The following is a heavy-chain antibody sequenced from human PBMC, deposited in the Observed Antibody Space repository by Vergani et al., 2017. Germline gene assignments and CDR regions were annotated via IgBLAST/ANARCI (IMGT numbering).Heavy chain of an antibody. CDR3: ARAGLEFDY. CDR1: GGSISSYY. V-gene: IGHV4-59*01. J-gene: IGHJ4*02. CDR2: IYYSGST. Sequence: QVQLQESGPGLVKPSETLSLTCTVSGGSISSYYWSWIRQPPGKGLEWIGYIYYSGSTNYNPSLKSRVTISVDTSKNQFSLKLSSVTAADTAVYYYARAGLEFDYWGQGTLVTVSS. D-gene: IGHD1-1*01.